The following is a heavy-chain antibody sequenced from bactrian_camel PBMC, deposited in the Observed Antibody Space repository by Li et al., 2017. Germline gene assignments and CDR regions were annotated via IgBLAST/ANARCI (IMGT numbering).Heavy chain of an antibody. J-gene: IGHJ4*01. CDR3: AADRRRHGPPSLRPGDYSV. CDR2: LASDGSS. D-gene: IGHD1*01. Sequence: QLVESGGGSVEAGGSLRLSCVASKSTTCMGWFRQAPGKEREGVASLASDGSSIYANSLKGRFSISKDNARNWLDLQMDSLEPGDTARYYCAADRRRHGPPSLRPGDYSVWGQGTQVTVS. V-gene: IGHV3S53*01. CDR1: KSTTC.